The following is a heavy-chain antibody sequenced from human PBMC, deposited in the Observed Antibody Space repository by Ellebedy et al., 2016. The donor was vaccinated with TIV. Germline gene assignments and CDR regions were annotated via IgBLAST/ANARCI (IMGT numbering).Heavy chain of an antibody. V-gene: IGHV4-59*08. CDR1: GGSISSYY. CDR2: IYYSGST. CDR3: AGYSSSLIYDY. D-gene: IGHD6-13*01. J-gene: IGHJ4*02. Sequence: MPSETLSLTCTVPGGSISSYYWSWIRQPPGKGLEWIGYIYYSGSTNYNPSLKSRVTISVDTSKNQFSLKLSSVTAADTAVYYCAGYSSSLIYDYWGQGTLVTVSS.